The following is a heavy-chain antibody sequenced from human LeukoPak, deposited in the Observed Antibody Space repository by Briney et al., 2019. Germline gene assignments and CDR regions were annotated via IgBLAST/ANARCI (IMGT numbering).Heavy chain of an antibody. CDR2: FHPEDGET. CDR3: ARDLGLAFDY. D-gene: IGHD3/OR15-3a*01. CDR1: GYTVTELS. V-gene: IGHV1-24*01. Sequence: ASVKVSCKVSGYTVTELSMHWVRQSPGKGLEWMGGFHPEDGETIYAQKFQGRVTMTEDTSTDTAYMELSSLRSEDTAVYYCARDLGLAFDYWGQGTLVTVSS. J-gene: IGHJ4*02.